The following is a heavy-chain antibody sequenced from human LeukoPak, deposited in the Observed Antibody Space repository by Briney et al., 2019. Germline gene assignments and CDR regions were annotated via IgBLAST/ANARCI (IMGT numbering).Heavy chain of an antibody. Sequence: GGSLRLSCAGSGFALSDHYMDWVRQAPGKGLEWVGRIRDKTNSDSTEYAASVKGRFTISRDDSKNSLYLQMNSLKTEDTAVYYCVRLITSLGGGFDHWGQGTLVTVSS. V-gene: IGHV3-72*01. CDR1: GFALSDHY. D-gene: IGHD3-3*01. J-gene: IGHJ4*02. CDR2: IRDKTNSDST. CDR3: VRLITSLGGGFDH.